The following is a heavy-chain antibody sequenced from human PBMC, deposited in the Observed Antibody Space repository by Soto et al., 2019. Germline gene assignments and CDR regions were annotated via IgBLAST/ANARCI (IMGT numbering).Heavy chain of an antibody. J-gene: IGHJ4*02. CDR1: GFTFSGYA. CDR2: ISDSGGDT. V-gene: IGHV3-23*01. CDR3: AKRVEYSSSTHYFDY. D-gene: IGHD6-6*01. Sequence: EVQLLESGGGLVQPGGSLRLACAASGFTFSGYAMSWVRQAPGKGLEWVSAISDSGGDTYYADSVKGRFTISSDNSKNTLYLQMNSLSAEDTAVYYCAKRVEYSSSTHYFDYWGQGTLVTVSS.